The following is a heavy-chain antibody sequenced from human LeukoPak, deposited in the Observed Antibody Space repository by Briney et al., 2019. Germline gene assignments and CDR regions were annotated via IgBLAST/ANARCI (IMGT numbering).Heavy chain of an antibody. CDR2: IHPSGRV. CDR1: GASFSSGDQY. CDR3: SRGLDSRKLGY. J-gene: IGHJ4*02. V-gene: IGHV4-31*03. D-gene: IGHD3-22*01. Sequence: SETLSLTCTVSGASFSSGDQYWNWIRQTPGKGLEWIGSIHPSGRVYNNPSLESRVTISIYTSKNQFSLNLNSVTAADTAVYFCSRGLDSRKLGYWGQGTLVTVSS.